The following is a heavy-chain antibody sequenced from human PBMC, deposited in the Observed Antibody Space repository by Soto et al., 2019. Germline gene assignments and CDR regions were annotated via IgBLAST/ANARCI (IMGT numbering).Heavy chain of an antibody. CDR2: IKGDGSEQ. V-gene: IGHV3-7*01. J-gene: IGHJ4*02. CDR3: ARVEIGSYDY. D-gene: IGHD1-26*01. Sequence: EVQLVESGGGLAQPGGSLRLSCAASGFIFNSRWMSWVRQAPGKGLEWVANIKGDGSEQKYVESVKGRFTISRDNARNSLYLQMNSLRAEDTSVYYCARVEIGSYDYWGEGALVTVSS. CDR1: GFIFNSRW.